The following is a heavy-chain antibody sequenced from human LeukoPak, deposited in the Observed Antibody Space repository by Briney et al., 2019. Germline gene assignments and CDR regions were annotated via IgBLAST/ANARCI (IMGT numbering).Heavy chain of an antibody. J-gene: IGHJ6*02. CDR1: GGSISSYY. CDR2: INYSGST. V-gene: IGHV4-59*01. CDR3: ARGLLYYYYYGMDV. Sequence: SETLSLTCTVSGGSISSYYWSWIRQPPGKGLEWIGYINYSGSTNYNPSLKSRVTISVDTSKNQFSLKLSSVTAADTAVYYCARGLLYYYYYGMDVWGQGTTVTVSS.